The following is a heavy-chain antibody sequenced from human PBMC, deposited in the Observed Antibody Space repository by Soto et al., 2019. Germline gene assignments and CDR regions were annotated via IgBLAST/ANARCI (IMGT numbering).Heavy chain of an antibody. CDR1: GGSISSSSYY. J-gene: IGHJ4*02. V-gene: IGHV4-39*01. Sequence: SETLSLTCTVSGGSISSSSYYWGWIRQPPGKGLEWIGSIYYSGSTYYNPSLKSRVTISVDTSKNQFSLKLSSVTAADTAVYYCARALGYCTNGVCYVFDYWGQGTLVTVSS. D-gene: IGHD2-8*01. CDR2: IYYSGST. CDR3: ARALGYCTNGVCYVFDY.